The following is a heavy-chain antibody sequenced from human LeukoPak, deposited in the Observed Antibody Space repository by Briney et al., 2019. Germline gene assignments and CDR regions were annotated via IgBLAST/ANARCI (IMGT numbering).Heavy chain of an antibody. CDR2: MFYDGSDK. CDR1: GFNFGGYG. J-gene: IGHJ1*01. CDR3: AKDRDTTGYEH. D-gene: IGHD3-22*01. Sequence: GGSLRLSCVASGFNFGGYGMHWVRQAPGKGLEWVAVMFYDGSDKYYADSVKGRFTISRDNSKNSLYLQMNSLRIEDTALYYRAKDRDTTGYEHWGQGTLVTVSS. V-gene: IGHV3-33*03.